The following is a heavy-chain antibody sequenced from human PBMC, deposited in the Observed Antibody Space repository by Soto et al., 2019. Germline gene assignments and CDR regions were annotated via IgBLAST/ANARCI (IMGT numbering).Heavy chain of an antibody. CDR2: ISYDGNNK. CDR1: GFTFSSYG. Sequence: QVQLVESGGGVVQPGRSLRLSCAASGFTFSSYGLQWVRQAPGKGLEWVAVISYDGNNKYYADFVKGRFTICRDNSKNTLYLKLNSLRAEDTAVYYWAKSVYNWNAGFFVYWGQGTLVTVSS. CDR3: AKSVYNWNAGFFVY. J-gene: IGHJ4*02. V-gene: IGHV3-30*18. D-gene: IGHD1-1*01.